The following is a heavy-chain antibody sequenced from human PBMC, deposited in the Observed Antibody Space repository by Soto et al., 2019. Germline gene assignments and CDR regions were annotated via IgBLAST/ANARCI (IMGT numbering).Heavy chain of an antibody. V-gene: IGHV4-31*03. Sequence: QVQLQESGPGLVKPSQTLSLTCTVSGGSISSGGSYWSWIRQSPGKGLEWIGYIYYSGTTYYNPSLNRRVPISLDTSKNPYSLKLSSLTAADTAIYYCACGHCFPSSCSYLALWGGGTLVTVSS. D-gene: IGHD6-13*01. CDR2: IYYSGTT. J-gene: IGHJ2*01. CDR1: GGSISSGGSY. CDR3: ACGHCFPSSCSYLAL.